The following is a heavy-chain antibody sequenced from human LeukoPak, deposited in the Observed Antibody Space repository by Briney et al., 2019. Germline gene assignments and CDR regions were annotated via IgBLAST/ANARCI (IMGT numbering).Heavy chain of an antibody. D-gene: IGHD2-2*01. J-gene: IGHJ4*02. CDR1: GFTFSSYS. CDR2: ISSSSSYI. Sequence: GGSLRLSCAASGFTFSSYSMNWVRQAPGKGLEWVSSISSSSSYIYYADSVKGRFTISRDNAKNSLYLQMNSLRAEDTAVYYCARGIVVVPAAMLSEYSWDYWGQGTLVTVSS. V-gene: IGHV3-21*01. CDR3: ARGIVVVPAAMLSEYSWDY.